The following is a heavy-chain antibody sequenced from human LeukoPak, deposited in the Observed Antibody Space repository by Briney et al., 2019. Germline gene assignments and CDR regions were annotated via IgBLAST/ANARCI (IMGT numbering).Heavy chain of an antibody. CDR2: INHSGST. D-gene: IGHD6-13*01. J-gene: IGHJ4*02. CDR1: GGSFSGYY. V-gene: IGHV4-34*01. CDR3: ARGRRWAAAAILY. Sequence: SETLSLTCAVYGGSFSGYYWSWIRQPPGKGLEWIGEINHSGSTNYNPSLKSRVTISVDTSKNQFSLKLSSVTAADTAVYYCARGRRWAAAAILYGGQGTLVTVSA.